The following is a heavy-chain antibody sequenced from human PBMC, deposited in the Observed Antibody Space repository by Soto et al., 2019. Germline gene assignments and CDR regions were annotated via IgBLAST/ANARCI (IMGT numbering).Heavy chain of an antibody. CDR3: AKDNGGGYDWLRVGYASGI. Sequence: QVQLVESGGGVVQPGRSLRLSCAASGFTFSSYGMHWVRQAPGKGLEWVAVISYDGSNKYYADSVKGRLIISRDNSKNTLYLQVNGRSGEDAAVYYCAKDNGGGYDWLRVGYASGIWGQGRMVVVSS. D-gene: IGHD5-12*01. V-gene: IGHV3-30*18. CDR1: GFTFSSYG. J-gene: IGHJ3*02. CDR2: ISYDGSNK.